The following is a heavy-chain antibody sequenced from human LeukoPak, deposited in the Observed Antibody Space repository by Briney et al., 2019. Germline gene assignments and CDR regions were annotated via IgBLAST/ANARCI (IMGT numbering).Heavy chain of an antibody. CDR3: ARGRGYSYGFDRWYYHYYMDV. Sequence: ASVKVSCKASGYTFTSYYMHWVRQAPGQGLEWMGIINPSGGSTSYAQKFQGRVTMTRDTSTSTVYMELSSLRSEDTAVYYCARGRGYSYGFDRWYYHYYMDVWGKGTTVTVSS. CDR2: INPSGGST. J-gene: IGHJ6*03. D-gene: IGHD5-18*01. V-gene: IGHV1-46*01. CDR1: GYTFTSYY.